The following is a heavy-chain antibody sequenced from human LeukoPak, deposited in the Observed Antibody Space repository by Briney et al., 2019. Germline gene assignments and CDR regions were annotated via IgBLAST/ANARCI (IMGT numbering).Heavy chain of an antibody. CDR1: GYTFTTYG. V-gene: IGHV1-18*01. D-gene: IGHD2/OR15-2a*01. CDR3: ARDLSWGSGYDNSTYTQRWLDY. J-gene: IGHJ4*02. Sequence: ASVKVSCKASGYTFTTYGITWVRQAPGQGLEWRGWISAYNGNTNYAQRLQGRGTMTTDTSTSTAFVELRSLRSDDTAVYYCARDLSWGSGYDNSTYTQRWLDYWGQGTLVTVSS. CDR2: ISAYNGNT.